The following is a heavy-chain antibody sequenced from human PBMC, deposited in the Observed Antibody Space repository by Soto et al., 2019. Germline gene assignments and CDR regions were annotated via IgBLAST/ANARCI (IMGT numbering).Heavy chain of an antibody. CDR1: GFIFENSG. CDR2: ISWNSGNI. V-gene: IGHV3-9*01. CDR3: VNAGVRDLIVEDPVYFDI. Sequence: EVQLVESGGGLVKPGRSLRLSCAASGFIFENSGMHWVRQAPGKGLEWVSGISWNSGNIGYADSVKGRFSISRDNAKKSLCLQMNSLTPDDTAGYFCVNAGVRDLIVEDPVYFDIWGLGTLVTVSS. J-gene: IGHJ4*02. D-gene: IGHD2-15*01.